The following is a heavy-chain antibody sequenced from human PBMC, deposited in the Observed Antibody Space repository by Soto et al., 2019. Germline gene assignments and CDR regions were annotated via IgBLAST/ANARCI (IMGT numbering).Heavy chain of an antibody. CDR1: GYTFTTYG. J-gene: IGHJ5*02. CDR2: ISPYNGNT. CDR3: ARVPTPTHGDSDKNNWFDR. D-gene: IGHD3-9*01. V-gene: IGHV1-18*04. Sequence: QVQLVQSGGEVKKPGASVTVSCKTYGYTFTTYGINWVRQAPGQGLEWMGWISPYNGNTKYAQSLRGRVTMTTDTSTSTAYMELRSLRSDDTAVYYCARVPTPTHGDSDKNNWFDRWGQGTLVTVSS.